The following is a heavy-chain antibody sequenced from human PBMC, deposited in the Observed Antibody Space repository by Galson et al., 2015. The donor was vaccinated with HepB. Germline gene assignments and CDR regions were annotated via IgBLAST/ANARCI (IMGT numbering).Heavy chain of an antibody. CDR2: TYYRSKWYN. J-gene: IGHJ3*01. D-gene: IGHD3-10*01. CDR1: GDSVSSNSAA. V-gene: IGHV6-1*01. CDR3: ATIYGTAGDASDAFDV. Sequence: LRLSCAISGDSVSSNSAAWHWIRQSPSRGLEWLGRTYYRSKWYNDYAVSVKSRITVNPDTSKNQFSLRLTSVTPEDTAVYYCATIYGTAGDASDAFDVWGQGTMVTVSS.